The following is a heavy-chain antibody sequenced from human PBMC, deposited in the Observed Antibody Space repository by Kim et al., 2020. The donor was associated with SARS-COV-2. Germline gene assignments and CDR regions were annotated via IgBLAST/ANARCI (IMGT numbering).Heavy chain of an antibody. V-gene: IGHV3-23*01. J-gene: IGHJ4*02. Sequence: GRFTISRDNSKNTLYLQMNSLRAEDTAVYYCASQSPIVVVVAATRGPFDYWGQGTLVTVSS. CDR3: ASQSPIVVVVAATRGPFDY. D-gene: IGHD2-15*01.